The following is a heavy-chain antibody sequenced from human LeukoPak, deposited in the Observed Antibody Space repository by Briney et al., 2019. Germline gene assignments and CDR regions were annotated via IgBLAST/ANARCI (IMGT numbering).Heavy chain of an antibody. CDR2: MNPNSGNT. CDR3: ASPRTLDDAFDI. CDR1: GYTFTSYD. J-gene: IGHJ3*02. D-gene: IGHD1-1*01. V-gene: IGHV1-8*03. Sequence: GASVKVSCKASGYTFTSYDINWVRQATGQGLEWMGWMNPNSGNTGYAQKFQGRVTITRNTSISTAYMELSSLRSEDTAVYYCASPRTLDDAFDIWGQGTMVTVSS.